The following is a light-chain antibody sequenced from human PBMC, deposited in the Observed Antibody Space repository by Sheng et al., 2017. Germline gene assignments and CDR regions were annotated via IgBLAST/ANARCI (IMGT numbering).Light chain of an antibody. J-gene: IGKJ1*01. CDR2: AAF. Sequence: DIQMTQSPSSLSASLGDTVTITCRASQSIATFLNWYQHKPGKAPNLLIFAAFNLQTGVPSRFRAYGSGTDFSLTISSLQPEDFATYYCQQSYSTPPTFGQGTKVEIK. V-gene: IGKV1-39*01. CDR1: QSIATF. CDR3: QQSYSTPPT.